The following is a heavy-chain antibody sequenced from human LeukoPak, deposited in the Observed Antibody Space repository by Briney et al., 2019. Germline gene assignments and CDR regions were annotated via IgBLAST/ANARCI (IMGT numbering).Heavy chain of an antibody. Sequence: GGSLRLSCAASGFTFSSYWMSWVRQAPGKGLEWVANIKQDGSDKYYVDSVKGRFTISRDNAKNSLYLQMNSLRAEDTAVYYCARSQVGAPFGYWGQGTLATVSS. CDR3: ARSQVGAPFGY. CDR2: IKQDGSDK. V-gene: IGHV3-7*05. CDR1: GFTFSSYW. D-gene: IGHD1-26*01. J-gene: IGHJ4*02.